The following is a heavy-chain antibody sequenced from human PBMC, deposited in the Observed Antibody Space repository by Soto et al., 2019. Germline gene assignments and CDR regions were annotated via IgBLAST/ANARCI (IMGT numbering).Heavy chain of an antibody. CDR2: IYYTGTT. CDR3: GRHPATSEAYFYGMAV. Sequence: QLQLQESGPGLVKPSETLSLICTVSGGSVSSSSFLWGWIRQSPGKELEWIGSIYYTGTTYYNPSLKSRVTISVDTSKSQCALKVSSVTAADTAVYYCGRHPATSEAYFYGMAVWGQGTTVTVSS. J-gene: IGHJ6*02. V-gene: IGHV4-39*01. CDR1: GGSVSSSSFL.